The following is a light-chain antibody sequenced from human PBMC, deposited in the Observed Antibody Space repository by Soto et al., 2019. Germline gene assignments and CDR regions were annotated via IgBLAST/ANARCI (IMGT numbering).Light chain of an antibody. Sequence: ELVLTQSPGTLSLSPGERATLSCRASLNVNSYLAWYQQKPGQAPRLLIYDASNRAAGIPARFSGSGSGTDFTLTISSLEPEDFAVYICQQYGSSPTTFGQGTKVDIK. CDR1: LNVNSY. V-gene: IGKV3-20*01. J-gene: IGKJ1*01. CDR2: DAS. CDR3: QQYGSSPTT.